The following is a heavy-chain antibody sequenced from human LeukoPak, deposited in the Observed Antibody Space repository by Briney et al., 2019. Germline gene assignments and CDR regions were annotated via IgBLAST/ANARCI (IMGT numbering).Heavy chain of an antibody. Sequence: GGSLRLSCIASGFIFRSSGMHWARQAPGKGPEWLALIRFDGTKTQYADSVKGRFTISRDNSKNTLYLQMNSLRAEDTAVYYCAKDSSSMEHWGQGTLVTVSS. CDR1: GFIFRSSG. CDR2: IRFDGTKT. V-gene: IGHV3-30*02. D-gene: IGHD2-8*01. J-gene: IGHJ1*01. CDR3: AKDSSSMEH.